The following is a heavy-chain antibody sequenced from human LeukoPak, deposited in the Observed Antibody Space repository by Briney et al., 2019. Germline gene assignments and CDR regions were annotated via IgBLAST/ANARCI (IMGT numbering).Heavy chain of an antibody. CDR2: ISGSGGST. CDR1: GFTFSSYA. Sequence: PGGSLRLSCAASGFTFSSYAMSWVRQAPGKGLEWVSAISGSGGSTYYADSVKGRFTISRDNAKNSLYLQMNSLRAEDTAVYYCARFLKFYYDSSGKPFDYWGQGTLVTVSS. CDR3: ARFLKFYYDSSGKPFDY. J-gene: IGHJ4*02. V-gene: IGHV3-23*01. D-gene: IGHD3-22*01.